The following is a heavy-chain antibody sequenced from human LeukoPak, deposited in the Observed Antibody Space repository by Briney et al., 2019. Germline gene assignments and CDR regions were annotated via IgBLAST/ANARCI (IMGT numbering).Heavy chain of an antibody. V-gene: IGHV4-59*01. CDR1: GGSISSYY. Sequence: SETLSLTCTVSGGSISSYYWSWIRQPPGKGLEWIGYIYYSGSTNYNPSLKSRVTISVDTSKNQFSLKLSSVTAADTAVYYCARGMTGYKGYYSDYWGQGTLVTVSS. CDR2: IYYSGST. CDR3: ARGMTGYKGYYSDY. D-gene: IGHD3-9*01. J-gene: IGHJ4*02.